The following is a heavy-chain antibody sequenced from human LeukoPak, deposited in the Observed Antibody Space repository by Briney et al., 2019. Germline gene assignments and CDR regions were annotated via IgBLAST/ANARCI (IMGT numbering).Heavy chain of an antibody. CDR3: ARGRGLEGEYSSSYSLAHYYFDY. D-gene: IGHD6-6*01. CDR1: GGSFSGYY. J-gene: IGHJ4*02. CDR2: INHSGST. V-gene: IGHV4-34*01. Sequence: PSETLSLTCAVYGGSFSGYYWSWIRQPPGKGLEWIGEINHSGSTNYNPSLKSRVTISVDTSKNQFSLKLSSVTAADTAVYYCARGRGLEGEYSSSYSLAHYYFDYWSQGTLVTVSS.